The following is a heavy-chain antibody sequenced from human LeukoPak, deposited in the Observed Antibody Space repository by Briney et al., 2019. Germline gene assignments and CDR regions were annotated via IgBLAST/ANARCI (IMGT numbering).Heavy chain of an antibody. CDR2: VNSNSAVA. CDR1: GYTFTDCF. V-gene: IGHV1-2*06. Sequence: ASVKASCKTSGYTFTDCFIHWVRQAPGQGLEWMGRVNSNSAVAESEQKFQGRVTVTRDTSISTVYMELNRLTSDDTAIYYCARDLSSTPHWELDYWGQGTLVTASS. J-gene: IGHJ4*02. D-gene: IGHD7-27*01. CDR3: ARDLSSTPHWELDY.